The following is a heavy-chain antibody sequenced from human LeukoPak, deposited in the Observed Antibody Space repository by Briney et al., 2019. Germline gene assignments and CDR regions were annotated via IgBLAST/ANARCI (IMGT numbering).Heavy chain of an antibody. J-gene: IGHJ3*02. D-gene: IGHD1-26*01. V-gene: IGHV1-3*01. CDR3: ATSYSGSHAADGAFDI. Sequence: ASVKASCKASGYTFTSYAIHWVRQAPGQRLEWMGWINAGNGNTKYSQKFQGRVTITRDASATTAYMELSSLRSEDTAVYYCATSYSGSHAADGAFDIWGQGTMVTVSS. CDR2: INAGNGNT. CDR1: GYTFTSYA.